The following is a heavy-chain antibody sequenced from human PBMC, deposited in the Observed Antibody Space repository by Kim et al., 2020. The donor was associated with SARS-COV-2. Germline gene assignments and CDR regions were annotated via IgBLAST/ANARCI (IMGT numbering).Heavy chain of an antibody. D-gene: IGHD6-13*01. CDR1: GFTFSSYA. CDR2: ISGSGGST. J-gene: IGHJ3*02. CDR3: AKEKAINIAAAGSGAFDI. V-gene: IGHV3-23*01. Sequence: GGSLRLSCAASGFTFSSYAMSWVRQAPGKGLEWVSAISGSGGSTYYADSVNGRFTISRDNSKNTLYLQMNSLRAEDTAVYYCAKEKAINIAAAGSGAFDIWGQGTMVTVSS.